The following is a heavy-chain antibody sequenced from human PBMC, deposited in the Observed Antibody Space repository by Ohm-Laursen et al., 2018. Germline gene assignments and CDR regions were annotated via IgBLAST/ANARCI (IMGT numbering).Heavy chain of an antibody. CDR2: ISGDGGST. D-gene: IGHD1-26*01. CDR3: AKMDSGSYLGD. J-gene: IGHJ4*02. V-gene: IGHV3-23*01. CDR1: QFPFTSYF. Sequence: SLRLSCAAPQFPFTSYFMTWVRQAPGKGLEWVSAISGDGGSTYYADSVKGRFTISRDNSKNTLYLQMNSLRAEDTAVYFCAKMDSGSYLGDWGQGTLVTVSS.